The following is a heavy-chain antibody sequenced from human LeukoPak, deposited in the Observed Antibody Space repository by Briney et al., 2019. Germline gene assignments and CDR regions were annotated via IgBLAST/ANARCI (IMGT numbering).Heavy chain of an antibody. V-gene: IGHV3-7*01. CDR1: GFTFSSYW. CDR3: ARVVDIVATIWFDY. Sequence: PGGSLRLSCAASGFTFSSYWMKWVRQAPGKGLEWVANIKQDGSEKNYVDSVKGRFTISRDNAKNSLYLQMNSLRAEDTAVYYCARVVDIVATIWFDYWGQGTLVTVSS. D-gene: IGHD5-12*01. J-gene: IGHJ4*02. CDR2: IKQDGSEK.